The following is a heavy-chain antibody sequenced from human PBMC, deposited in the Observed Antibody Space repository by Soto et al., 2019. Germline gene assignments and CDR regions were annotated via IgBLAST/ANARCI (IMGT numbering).Heavy chain of an antibody. Sequence: QITLKESGPTLVKPTQTLTLTCTFSGFSLTTSAVAVGWIRQPPGKALEWLAIIYGSDDKFYSPSLKSRLTITKDPSTKQVVLTMTNMVPVDTATYYCARRYAPYYFEPWGQGTLVTVSS. V-gene: IGHV2-5*01. CDR3: ARRYAPYYFEP. CDR1: GFSLTTSAVA. J-gene: IGHJ4*02. CDR2: IYGSDDK.